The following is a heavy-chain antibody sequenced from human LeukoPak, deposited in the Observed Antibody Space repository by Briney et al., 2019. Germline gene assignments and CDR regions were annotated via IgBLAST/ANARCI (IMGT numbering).Heavy chain of an antibody. D-gene: IGHD1-26*01. Sequence: PWESLSLSCTASGCTFSSYSRSWIRQPPGKGLEWIGSIYYSSSTRYNPSLKSGLFISVDTSKNQFSLKLISVTAADTTVYYCTRGSLVYYYMYVWGKGNTGTISS. CDR3: TRGSLVYYYMYV. V-gene: IGHV4-59*01. CDR2: IYYSSST. J-gene: IGHJ6*03. CDR1: GCTFSSYS.